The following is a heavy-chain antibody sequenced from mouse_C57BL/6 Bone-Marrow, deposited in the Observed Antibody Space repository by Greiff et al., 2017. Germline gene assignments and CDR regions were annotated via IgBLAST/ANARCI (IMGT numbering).Heavy chain of an antibody. CDR1: GYSITSGYY. J-gene: IGHJ3*01. CDR3: ATYYDLFAY. CDR2: ISYDGSN. D-gene: IGHD2-4*01. Sequence: EVQRVESGPGLVKPSQSLSLTCSVTGYSITSGYYWNWIRQFPGNKLEWMGYISYDGSNNYNPSLKNRISITRDTSKNQFFLKLNSVTTEDTATYYCATYYDLFAYWGQGTLVTVSA. V-gene: IGHV3-6*01.